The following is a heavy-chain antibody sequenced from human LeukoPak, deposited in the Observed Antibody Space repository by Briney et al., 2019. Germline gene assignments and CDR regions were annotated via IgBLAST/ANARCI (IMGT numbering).Heavy chain of an antibody. D-gene: IGHD6-6*01. CDR2: IIPIFGTA. Sequence: ASVKVSCKASGGTFSSYAISWVRQAPGQGLEWMGGIIPIFGTANYAQKFQGTVTMTRDMSTSTVYMELSSLRSEDTAVYYCASRTRPDVGAFDIWGQGTMVTVSS. CDR1: GGTFSSYA. V-gene: IGHV1-69*05. CDR3: ASRTRPDVGAFDI. J-gene: IGHJ3*02.